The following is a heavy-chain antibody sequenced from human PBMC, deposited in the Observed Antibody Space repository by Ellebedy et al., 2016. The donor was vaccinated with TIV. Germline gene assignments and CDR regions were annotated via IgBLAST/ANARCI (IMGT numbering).Heavy chain of an antibody. CDR1: GFTFSSYW. J-gene: IGHJ3*02. CDR3: ARDLDSGYDLEDAFDI. CDR2: IKQDGSEK. D-gene: IGHD5-12*01. V-gene: IGHV3-7*01. Sequence: GESLKISXAASGFTFSSYWMSWVRQAPGKGLEWVANIKQDGSEKYYVDSVKGRFTISRDNAKNSLYLQMNSLRAEDTAVYYCARDLDSGYDLEDAFDIWGQGTMVTVSS.